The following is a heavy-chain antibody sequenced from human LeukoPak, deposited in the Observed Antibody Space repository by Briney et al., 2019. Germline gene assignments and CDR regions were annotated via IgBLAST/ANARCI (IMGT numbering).Heavy chain of an antibody. D-gene: IGHD2-8*01. CDR1: GCTFTSYY. CDR3: ASRLTKKHSWFDP. J-gene: IGHJ5*02. V-gene: IGHV1-46*01. CDR2: INPSGGST. Sequence: ASVKVSCKASGCTFTSYYMHWVRQAPGQGLEWMGIINPSGGSTSYAQKFQGRVTMTRDTSTSTVYMELSSLRSEDTAVYYCASRLTKKHSWFDPWGQGTLVTVSS.